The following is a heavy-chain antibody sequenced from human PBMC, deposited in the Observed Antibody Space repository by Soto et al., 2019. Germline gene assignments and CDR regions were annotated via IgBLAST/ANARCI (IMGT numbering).Heavy chain of an antibody. D-gene: IGHD2-8*01. CDR2: IYHSGSS. CDR1: GGSISSGGYS. CDR3: ARDIMGTNYYYYGMDV. J-gene: IGHJ6*02. Sequence: SETLSLTCAVSGGSISSGGYSWSWIRQPPGKGLEWIGYIYHSGSSYYNPSLKSRVTISVDRSKNQFPLKLSSVTAADTAVYFCARDIMGTNYYYYGMDVWGQGTTVTV. V-gene: IGHV4-30-2*01.